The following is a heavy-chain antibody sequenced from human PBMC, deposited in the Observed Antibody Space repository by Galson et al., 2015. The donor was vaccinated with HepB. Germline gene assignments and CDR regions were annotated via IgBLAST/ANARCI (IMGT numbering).Heavy chain of an antibody. D-gene: IGHD5/OR15-5a*01. J-gene: IGHJ2*01. CDR3: ARWRAANSVCWYFDL. Sequence: SLRLSCAASGFTFGNYAMTWVRQAPGKGLEWVSGIGDNGVDTYCEDSVKGRFTISRDNSKNTMYLQMNSLRAEDTAVYYCARWRAANSVCWYFDLWGRGTLVTVSS. CDR1: GFTFGNYA. CDR2: IGDNGVDT. V-gene: IGHV3-23*01.